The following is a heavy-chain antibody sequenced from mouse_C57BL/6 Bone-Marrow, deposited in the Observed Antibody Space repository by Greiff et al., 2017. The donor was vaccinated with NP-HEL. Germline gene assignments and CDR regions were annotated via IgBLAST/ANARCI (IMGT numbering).Heavy chain of an antibody. V-gene: IGHV1-53*01. CDR3: ARSITTVVATDAMYY. Sequence: QVQLQQPGTELVKPGASVKLSCKASGYTFTSYWMHWVKQRPGQGLEWIGNINPSNGGTNYNEKFKSKATLTVDKSSSPAYMQLSSLTSEDSAVYYCARSITTVVATDAMYYWGQGTSVTVSS. CDR2: INPSNGGT. D-gene: IGHD1-1*01. CDR1: GYTFTSYW. J-gene: IGHJ4*01.